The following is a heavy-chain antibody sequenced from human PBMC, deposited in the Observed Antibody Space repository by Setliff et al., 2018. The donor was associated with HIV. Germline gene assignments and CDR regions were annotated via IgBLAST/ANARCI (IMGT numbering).Heavy chain of an antibody. CDR1: RFTFSNYW. V-gene: IGHV3-7*03. J-gene: IGHJ4*02. D-gene: IGHD6-6*01. CDR2: IKEDGSEK. CDR3: ARGHYSSSSG. Sequence: GGSLRLSCAASRFTFSNYWVNWVRQAPGKGLEWVANIKEDGSEKNYVDSVKGRFTISRDNAKNSLFLQMNSLRVEDTAVYYCARGHYSSSSGWGQGTLVTAPQ.